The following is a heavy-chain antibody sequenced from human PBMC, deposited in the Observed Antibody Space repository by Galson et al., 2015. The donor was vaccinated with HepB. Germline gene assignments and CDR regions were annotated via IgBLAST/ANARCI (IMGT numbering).Heavy chain of an antibody. CDR3: AREQFDPSASGLDY. D-gene: IGHD3-10*01. J-gene: IGHJ4*02. CDR2: ISYDGSDK. Sequence: SLRLSCAASGFIFTTYAMHWVRQAPGKGLEWVAIISYDGSDKDYVDSVKGRFTISRDNSKNTLYLQMNSLRTEDTAVYYCAREQFDPSASGLDYWGQGTLVTVSS. V-gene: IGHV3-30*04. CDR1: GFIFTTYA.